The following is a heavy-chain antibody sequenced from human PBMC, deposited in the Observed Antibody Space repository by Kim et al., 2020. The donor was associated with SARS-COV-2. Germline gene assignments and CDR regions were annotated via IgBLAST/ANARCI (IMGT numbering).Heavy chain of an antibody. CDR3: ARGPSHTLSSHGHFDY. J-gene: IGHJ4*02. CDR2: INTGDTT. CDR1: GFTVSSNY. Sequence: GGSLRLSCAASGFTVSSNYMTWVRQAPGKGLEWLSIINTGDTTYYADSVRDRFTISRDNSKNTLFLQMNSLRAEDTAVYYCARGPSHTLSSHGHFDYWGQGAPVTVSS. V-gene: IGHV3-66*01.